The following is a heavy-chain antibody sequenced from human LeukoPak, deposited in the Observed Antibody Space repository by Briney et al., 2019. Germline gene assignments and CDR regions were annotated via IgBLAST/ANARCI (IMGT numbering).Heavy chain of an antibody. CDR1: GFSFNNYA. V-gene: IGHV3-23*01. D-gene: IGHD1-26*01. J-gene: IGHJ4*02. Sequence: GGSLRLSCAASGFSFNNYAMSWVRQAPGKGLEWVSVISISGGSTYYADSVKGRFTISRDNSKSTLYLQMNSLRAEDTAVYHCAKRSVSGTYFFDNWGQGTLVTVSS. CDR2: ISISGGST. CDR3: AKRSVSGTYFFDN.